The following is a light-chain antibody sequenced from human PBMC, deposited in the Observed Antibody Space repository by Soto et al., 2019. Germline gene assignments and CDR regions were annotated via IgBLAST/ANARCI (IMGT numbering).Light chain of an antibody. CDR3: QQHSNRPST. V-gene: IGKV3-11*01. J-gene: IGKJ4*01. CDR2: DAS. CDR1: QSVSSN. Sequence: EIVLTQSPATLSLSPGERATLSCRASQSVSSNLAWYQQKPGQAPRLLIYDASIRATGLPVRFSGSGSATDFTLSISSLVPEDVAISYCQQHSNRPSTFGGGTRVEIK.